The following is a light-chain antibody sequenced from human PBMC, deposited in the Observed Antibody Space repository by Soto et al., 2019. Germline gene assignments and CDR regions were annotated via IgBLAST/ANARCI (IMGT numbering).Light chain of an antibody. CDR3: QQADSFPQT. V-gene: IGKV1-12*01. J-gene: IGKJ1*01. CDR1: QGIGTW. CDR2: AAS. Sequence: DLQMTQSPSSVSASVGDRVTITCRASQGIGTWLAWYQQKPGKGPNLLIYAASSLESGVPSRFSGSGSGTDFTLISSRLQPEDFAAYYYQQADSFPQTFGQGTKVEIK.